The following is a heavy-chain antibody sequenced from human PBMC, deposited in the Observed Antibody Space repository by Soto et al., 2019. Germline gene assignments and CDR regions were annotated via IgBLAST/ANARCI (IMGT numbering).Heavy chain of an antibody. CDR3: ARGTGSKGMDV. CDR1: GFTFSSYS. Sequence: XGSLRLSCAASGFTFSSYSMDWVRQAPGKGLEWVSFISSSSTYIHYADSVKGRFTISRDDAKNSLYLQMNSLRAEDTAVYYCARGTGSKGMDVWGQGTTVTVSS. V-gene: IGHV3-21*01. CDR2: ISSSSTYI. D-gene: IGHD4-4*01. J-gene: IGHJ6*02.